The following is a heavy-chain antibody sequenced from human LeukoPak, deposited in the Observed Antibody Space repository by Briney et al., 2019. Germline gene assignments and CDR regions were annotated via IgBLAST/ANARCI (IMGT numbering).Heavy chain of an antibody. CDR3: ARGRHCSGGSCYLDY. CDR2: INPNSGGT. Sequence: ASVKVSCKASGYTFTGYYMQWVRQAPGQGLEWMGWINPNSGGTNYAQKFQGRITMTRDTSISTVYMELSRLTYDDTAVYYCARGRHCSGGSCYLDYWGQGTLVTVS. D-gene: IGHD2-15*01. CDR1: GYTFTGYY. V-gene: IGHV1-2*02. J-gene: IGHJ4*02.